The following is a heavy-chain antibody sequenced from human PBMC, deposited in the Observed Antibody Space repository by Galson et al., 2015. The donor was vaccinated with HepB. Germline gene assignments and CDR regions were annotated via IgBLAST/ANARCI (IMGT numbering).Heavy chain of an antibody. D-gene: IGHD5-24*01. Sequence: SCKASGYTFTSYGISWVRQAPGQGLEWMGWISAYNGNTNYAQKLQGRVTMTTDTSTSTAYMELRSLRSDDTAVYYCARVKNGQSVDGNWFDPWGQGTLVTVSS. CDR2: ISAYNGNT. J-gene: IGHJ5*02. CDR3: ARVKNGQSVDGNWFDP. V-gene: IGHV1-18*01. CDR1: GYTFTSYG.